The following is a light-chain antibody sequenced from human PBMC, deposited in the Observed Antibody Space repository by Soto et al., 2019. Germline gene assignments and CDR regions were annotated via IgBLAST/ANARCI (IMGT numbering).Light chain of an antibody. J-gene: IGLJ3*02. CDR2: LNSDGSH. V-gene: IGLV4-69*01. CDR1: SGHSSYA. Sequence: QPVLTQSPSASASLGASVKLTCTLSSGHSSYAIAWHQQQPEKGPRYLMKLNSDGSHSKGDGIPDRFSGSSSEAERYLTISSLQSEDEADYYCQTWGTGIQVFGGGTKLTVL. CDR3: QTWGTGIQV.